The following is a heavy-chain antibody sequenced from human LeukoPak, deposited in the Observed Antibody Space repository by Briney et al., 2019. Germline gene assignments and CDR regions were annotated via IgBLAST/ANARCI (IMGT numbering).Heavy chain of an antibody. CDR2: IYYSGST. CDR3: ASLYGSGSYPYNYFDY. CDR1: GGSISSYY. Sequence: SETLSLTCTVSGGSISSYYRSWIRQPPGKGLEWIGYIYYSGSTNYNPSLKSRVTISVDTSKNQFSLKLSSVTAADTAVYYCASLYGSGSYPYNYFDYWGQGTLVTVSS. J-gene: IGHJ4*02. V-gene: IGHV4-59*01. D-gene: IGHD3-10*01.